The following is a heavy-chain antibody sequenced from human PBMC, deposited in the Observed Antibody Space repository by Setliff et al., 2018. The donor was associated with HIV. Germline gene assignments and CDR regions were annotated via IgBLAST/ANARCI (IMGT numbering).Heavy chain of an antibody. D-gene: IGHD3-10*02. J-gene: IGHJ6*03. CDR1: GYSISTAYY. Sequence: PSETLSLTCAVSGYSISTAYYWGWIRQPPGKGLEWIGSVYHSGTTYYNPSLKSRVTISVDMSNNQFSLKVTSVTAADTAVYYCMRGPMSDYFYYYYMDVWGKGTTVTVSS. V-gene: IGHV4-38-2*01. CDR2: VYHSGTT. CDR3: MRGPMSDYFYYYYMDV.